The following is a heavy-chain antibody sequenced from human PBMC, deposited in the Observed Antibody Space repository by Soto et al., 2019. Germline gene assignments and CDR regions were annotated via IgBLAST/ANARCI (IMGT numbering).Heavy chain of an antibody. CDR1: GGSISSYY. D-gene: IGHD3-3*01. V-gene: IGHV4-59*08. CDR2: IYYSGST. Sequence: SETLSLTCTVSGGSISSYYWSWIRQPPGKGLEWIGYIYYSGSTNYNPSLKSRVTISVDTSKNQFSLKLSSVTAADTAVYYCARSTGSWVIMAFDPWGQGTLVTVSS. CDR3: ARSTGSWVIMAFDP. J-gene: IGHJ5*02.